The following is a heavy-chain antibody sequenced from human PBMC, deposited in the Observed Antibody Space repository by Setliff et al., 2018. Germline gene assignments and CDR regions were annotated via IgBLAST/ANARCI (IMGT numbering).Heavy chain of an antibody. CDR2: IDHSGRT. CDR1: GASFRNYY. CDR3: RFWSGYYKNDY. Sequence: SEPLSLTGTVYGASFRNYYLGWVRQPPEERLEWIGEIDHSGRTKYNPSLKGRVTISVDTSKNQFSLRLSSATAADTAVYYCRFWSGYYKNDYWGQGTVVTVSS. V-gene: IGHV4-34*01. J-gene: IGHJ4*02. D-gene: IGHD3-3*01.